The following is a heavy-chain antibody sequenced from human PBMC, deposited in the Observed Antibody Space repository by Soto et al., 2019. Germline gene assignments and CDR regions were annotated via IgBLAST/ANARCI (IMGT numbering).Heavy chain of an antibody. D-gene: IGHD3-22*01. CDR1: ENSISDYY. CDR2: ISRNSFT. V-gene: IGHV3-11*05. CDR3: ARENQDYYDSSGYRPFDY. Sequence: PGGSLRLSCVASENSISDYYMSWIRQAPGKGLESVSYISRNSFTNYADSVRGRFIVSRDNAKNSAFLQMNSLRVEDTAVYYCARENQDYYDSSGYRPFDYWGQGTLVTVSS. J-gene: IGHJ4*02.